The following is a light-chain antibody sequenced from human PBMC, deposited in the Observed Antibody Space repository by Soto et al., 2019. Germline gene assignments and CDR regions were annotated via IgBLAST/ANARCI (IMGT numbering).Light chain of an antibody. CDR1: SSDVGDYNY. V-gene: IGLV2-14*01. CDR3: SSYTSNSTYV. Sequence: QSALTQPASVSGSPGQSITISCTGTSSDVGDYNYVSWYQQHPGKAPKLMIFDVSNRPSGVSNRFSGSKSGNTASLTISGLQAEDEAEYYCSSYTSNSTYVFGTGTKLTVL. CDR2: DVS. J-gene: IGLJ1*01.